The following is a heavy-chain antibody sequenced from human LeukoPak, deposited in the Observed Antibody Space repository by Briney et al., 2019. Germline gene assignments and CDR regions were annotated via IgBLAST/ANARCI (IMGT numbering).Heavy chain of an antibody. Sequence: APVTVSCKSSVYTFTSYYMHWVRQAPGQGLEWMGIINPCDASTSYTQKFQGRVTVTRDTSTNTVYMQLNSLRSEETAVYYCARGGDCSGGSCLGFFDYWGQGSLV. CDR3: ARGGDCSGGSCLGFFDY. J-gene: IGHJ4*02. CDR2: INPCDAST. CDR1: VYTFTSYY. D-gene: IGHD2-15*01. V-gene: IGHV1-46*01.